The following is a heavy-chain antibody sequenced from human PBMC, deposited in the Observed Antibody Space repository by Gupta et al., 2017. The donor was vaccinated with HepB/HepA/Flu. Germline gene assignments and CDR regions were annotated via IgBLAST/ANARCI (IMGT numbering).Heavy chain of an antibody. CDR3: AREEVGGYYFYGMDV. V-gene: IGHV5-51*01. J-gene: IGHJ6*02. Sequence: EVQLVQSGAEVKKPGESLKISCKGSGYSFTTYWIGWVRQMPGKGLEWMGIIYPGDSDTKNSPSVQGQVTISADKSISTAYLQWSSLKASDTGMYYCAREEVGGYYFYGMDVWGQGTTVTVSS. CDR2: IYPGDSDT. CDR1: GYSFTTYW. D-gene: IGHD2-15*01.